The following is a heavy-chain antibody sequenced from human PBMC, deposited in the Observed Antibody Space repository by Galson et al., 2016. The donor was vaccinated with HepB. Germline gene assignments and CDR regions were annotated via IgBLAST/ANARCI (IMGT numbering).Heavy chain of an antibody. D-gene: IGHD2-15*01. CDR3: ATRRRCRGGSCYLHYYYYGMDV. V-gene: IGHV1-18*01. CDR2: ISAHNGTT. J-gene: IGHJ6*02. Sequence: SVKVSCKASGYTFTSYGISWVRQAPGQGLEWMRWISAHNGTTNYAQKLQGRVTMTTDPSTRTAYMELRSLSSDDTAVYYCATRRRCRGGSCYLHYYYYGMDVWGQGTTVTVSS. CDR1: GYTFTSYG.